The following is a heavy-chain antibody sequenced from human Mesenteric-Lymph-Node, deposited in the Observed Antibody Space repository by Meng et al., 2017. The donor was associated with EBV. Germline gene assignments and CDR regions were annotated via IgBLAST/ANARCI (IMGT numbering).Heavy chain of an antibody. CDR3: ARVSGPYYSPWFDP. D-gene: IGHD2/OR15-2a*01. CDR2: IFNSGST. CDR1: GDSVSSTRCY. V-gene: IGHV4-61*01. J-gene: IGHJ5*02. Sequence: QGQLAESGPGLVKPSETLSLTCTVSGDSVSSTRCYWSWIRQPPGRGLEWIGYIFNSGSTNYNPSLRSRATISVDTSRNQFSLTLNSVTAADTAVYYCARVSGPYYSPWFDPWGQGSLVTVSS.